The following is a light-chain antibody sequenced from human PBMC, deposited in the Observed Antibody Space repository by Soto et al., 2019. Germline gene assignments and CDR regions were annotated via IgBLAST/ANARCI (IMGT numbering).Light chain of an antibody. V-gene: IGKV1-33*01. J-gene: IGKJ2*01. CDR3: HQYDNRPFT. CDR1: RDIDNY. Sequence: IQMTQSPSSLSASVGDRVTITCQASRDIDNYLNWYQQKPGKAPNLLIYDASKLETGVPLRFSGSTSGKLFTLTISRLQPENIGKYYCHQYDNRPFTFGQGTKLEI. CDR2: DAS.